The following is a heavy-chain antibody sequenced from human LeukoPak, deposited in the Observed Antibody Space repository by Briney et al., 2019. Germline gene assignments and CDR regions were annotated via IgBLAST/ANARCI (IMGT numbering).Heavy chain of an antibody. J-gene: IGHJ4*02. CDR3: ARVPPSSGWYIFDN. V-gene: IGHV3-21*01. CDR1: AFTFSSYS. Sequence: PGGSLRLSCAASAFTFSSYSMNWVRQAPGKGLEWVSSISSSGTYIYYADSVKGRFTISRDNAKSSLYLQMNSLRVEDTAVYYCARVPPSSGWYIFDNWGQGTLVIVSS. CDR2: ISSSGTYI. D-gene: IGHD6-19*01.